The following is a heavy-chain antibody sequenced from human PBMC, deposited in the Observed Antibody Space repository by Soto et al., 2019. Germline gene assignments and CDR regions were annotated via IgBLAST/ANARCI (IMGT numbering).Heavy chain of an antibody. J-gene: IGHJ3*02. V-gene: IGHV1-69*06. CDR1: GGTFSSYA. Sequence: QVQLVQSGAEVKKPGSSVKVSCKASGGTFSSYAISWVRQAPGQGLEWMGGIIPIFGTANYAQKFQARVTINADKSTSTAYMELSSLRSEATAVYYCARDPQVGARPRVAFDIWGQGTMVTVSS. D-gene: IGHD1-26*01. CDR3: ARDPQVGARPRVAFDI. CDR2: IIPIFGTA.